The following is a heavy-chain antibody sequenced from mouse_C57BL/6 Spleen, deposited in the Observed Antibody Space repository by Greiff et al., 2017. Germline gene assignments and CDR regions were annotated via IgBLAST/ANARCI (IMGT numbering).Heavy chain of an antibody. J-gene: IGHJ4*01. CDR1: GYAFSSYW. V-gene: IGHV1-80*01. D-gene: IGHD1-1*01. CDR2: IYPGDGDT. Sequence: VQLQQSGAELVKPGASEKISCKASGYAFSSYWMNWVKQRPGKGLEWIGQIYPGDGDTNYNGKFKGKGTLTADKSSSTAYMQLSSLTSEDSAVYFCARRGSYAMDYWGQGTSVTVSS. CDR3: ARRGSYAMDY.